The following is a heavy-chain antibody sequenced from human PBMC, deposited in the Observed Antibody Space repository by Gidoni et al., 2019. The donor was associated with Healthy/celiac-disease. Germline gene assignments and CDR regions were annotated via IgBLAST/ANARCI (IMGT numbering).Heavy chain of an antibody. Sequence: QVHLQESGPGLVKPSETLSPNCTVSGGSISSYYCSWIRQPPGKGLEWIGYIYYSGITNYNPSLKSRVTISVDTSKNQFSLKLSSVTAADTAVYYCARGMADYWGQGTLVTFSS. CDR3: ARGMADY. CDR2: IYYSGIT. J-gene: IGHJ4*02. V-gene: IGHV4-59*01. CDR1: GGSISSYY.